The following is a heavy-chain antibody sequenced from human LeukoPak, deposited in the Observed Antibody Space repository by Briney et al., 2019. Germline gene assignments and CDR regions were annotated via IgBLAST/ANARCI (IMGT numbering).Heavy chain of an antibody. J-gene: IGHJ6*02. V-gene: IGHV1-2*04. CDR3: ARERLITMVRGARRPYGMDV. CDR1: GYTFTGYY. CDR2: INPNSGGT. Sequence: GASVKVSCKASGYTFTGYYMHWVRQAPGQGLEWMGWINPNSGGTNYAQKFQGWVTMTRDTSISTAYMELSRLRSDDTAVYYCARERLITMVRGARRPYGMDVWGQGTTVTVSS. D-gene: IGHD3-10*01.